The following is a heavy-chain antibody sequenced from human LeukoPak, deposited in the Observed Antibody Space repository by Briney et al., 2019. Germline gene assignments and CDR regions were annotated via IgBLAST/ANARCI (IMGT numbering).Heavy chain of an antibody. J-gene: IGHJ2*01. D-gene: IGHD6-19*01. CDR1: GFTFSNAW. Sequence: GGSLRLSCAASGFTFSNAWMSWVRQAPGKGLEWVGRIKSKTDGGTTDYAAPVKGRFTISRDDSKNTLYLQMNSLETEDTAVYYCTTLVAEDWYFDLWGRGTLVTVSS. V-gene: IGHV3-15*01. CDR3: TTLVAEDWYFDL. CDR2: IKSKTDGGTT.